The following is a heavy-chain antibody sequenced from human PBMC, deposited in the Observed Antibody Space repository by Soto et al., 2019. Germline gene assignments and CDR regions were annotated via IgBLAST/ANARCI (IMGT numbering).Heavy chain of an antibody. D-gene: IGHD2-15*01. CDR1: GFTFSSYA. V-gene: IGHV3-23*01. Sequence: EVQLLESGGGLVQPGGSLRLSRAASGFTFSSYAMSWVRQAPGKGLEWVSAISGSGGSTYYADSVKGRFTISRDNSKNTLYLQMNSLRAEDTAVYYCATSYGGGNRYYFDYWGQGTLVTVSS. CDR3: ATSYGGGNRYYFDY. CDR2: ISGSGGST. J-gene: IGHJ4*02.